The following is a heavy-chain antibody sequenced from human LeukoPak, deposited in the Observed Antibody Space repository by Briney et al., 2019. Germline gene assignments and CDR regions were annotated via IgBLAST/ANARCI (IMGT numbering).Heavy chain of an antibody. CDR1: GGSISSSSYY. CDR3: AYGQKLFDY. J-gene: IGHJ4*02. D-gene: IGHD3-10*01. V-gene: IGHV4-39*01. Sequence: SETLSLTYTVSGGSISSSSYYWGWIRQPPGKGLEWIGSIYYSGSTYYNPSLKSRVTISVDTSKNQFSLKLSSVTAADTAVYYCAYGQKLFDYWGQGTLVTVSS. CDR2: IYYSGST.